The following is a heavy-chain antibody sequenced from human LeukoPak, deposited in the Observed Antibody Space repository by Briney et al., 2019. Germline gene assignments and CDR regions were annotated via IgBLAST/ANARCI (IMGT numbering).Heavy chain of an antibody. D-gene: IGHD2-2*01. J-gene: IGHJ4*02. V-gene: IGHV1-24*01. CDR3: ATLGGKRIVVVPDDY. CDR2: FDPEDGET. Sequence: ASVKVSCKVSGYTLTELSMHWVRQAPGKGLEWMGGFDPEDGETIYAQKFQGRVTMTEDSSTDTAYMELSSLRSEDTAVYYCATLGGKRIVVVPDDYWGQGTLVTVSS. CDR1: GYTLTELS.